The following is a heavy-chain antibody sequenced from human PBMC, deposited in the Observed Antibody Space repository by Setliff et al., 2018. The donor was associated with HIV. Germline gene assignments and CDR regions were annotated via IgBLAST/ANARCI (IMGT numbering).Heavy chain of an antibody. V-gene: IGHV3-23*01. CDR3: AKASGSYYRGDAFDI. J-gene: IGHJ3*02. CDR2: ITSSGGST. CDR1: GFTFSTYA. D-gene: IGHD1-26*01. Sequence: QPGGSLRLSCAASGFTFSTYAMSWVRQAPGKGLEWVSAITSSGGSTYYADSVKGRFTISRDNAKNTLYLQMNSLRAEDTAVYYCAKASGSYYRGDAFDIWGQGTMVTVSS.